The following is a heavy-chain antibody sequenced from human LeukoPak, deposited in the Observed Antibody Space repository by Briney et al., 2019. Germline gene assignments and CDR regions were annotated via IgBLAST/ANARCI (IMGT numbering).Heavy chain of an antibody. D-gene: IGHD3-22*01. CDR1: GGTFSSYA. CDR2: IIPIFGTA. CDR3: ARALGSTPFYYYDSKAFFDY. V-gene: IGHV1-69*05. J-gene: IGHJ4*02. Sequence: SVKVSCKASGGTFSSYAISWVRQAPGQGLEWMGGIIPIFGTANYAQKFQGRVTMTRDTSISTAYMELSRLRSDDTAVYYCARALGSTPFYYYDSKAFFDYWGQGTLVTVSS.